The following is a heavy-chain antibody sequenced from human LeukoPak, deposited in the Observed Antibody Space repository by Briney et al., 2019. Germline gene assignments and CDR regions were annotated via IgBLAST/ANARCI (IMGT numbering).Heavy chain of an antibody. D-gene: IGHD3-10*01. J-gene: IGHJ4*02. Sequence: ASVKVSCKASGGTFSSYAISWVRQAPGQGLEWMGGIIPIFGTANYAQKFQGRVTITADESTSTAYMELSSLRSEDTAVYYCARVAMVRGVIMLYFDYWGQGTLVTVSS. CDR1: GGTFSSYA. V-gene: IGHV1-69*13. CDR2: IIPIFGTA. CDR3: ARVAMVRGVIMLYFDY.